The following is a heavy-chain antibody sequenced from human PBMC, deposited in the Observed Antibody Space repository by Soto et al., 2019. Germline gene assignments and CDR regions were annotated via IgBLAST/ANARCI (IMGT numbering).Heavy chain of an antibody. V-gene: IGHV4-59*08. CDR2: IYYSGST. J-gene: IGHJ4*02. CDR3: ARRYTSGEFDF. CDR1: GGSISRYY. D-gene: IGHD6-25*01. Sequence: SDTLSLTCTVSGGSISRYYWSWIRLPPGKGLEWIGYIYYSGSTNYNPSLKSRVTISVDMSNNQFSLKLSSVTAADTAVYYCARRYTSGEFDFWGQGTLVTVSS.